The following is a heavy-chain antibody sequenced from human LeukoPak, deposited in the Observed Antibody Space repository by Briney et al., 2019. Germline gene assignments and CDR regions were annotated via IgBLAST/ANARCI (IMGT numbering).Heavy chain of an antibody. CDR2: ISWNSGSI. CDR3: AKDILYYYDSSGSYAPS. J-gene: IGHJ5*02. V-gene: IGHV3-9*01. Sequence: GRSLRLSCAASGFTFDDYAMHWVRQAPGKGLEWVSGISWNSGSIGYADSVKGRFTISRDNAKNSLYQQMNSLRAEDTALYYCAKDILYYYDSSGSYAPSWGQGTLVTVSS. D-gene: IGHD3-22*01. CDR1: GFTFDDYA.